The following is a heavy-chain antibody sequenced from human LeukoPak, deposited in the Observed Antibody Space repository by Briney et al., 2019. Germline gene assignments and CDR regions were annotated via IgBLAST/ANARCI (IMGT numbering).Heavy chain of an antibody. V-gene: IGHV3-53*01. Sequence: PGGSLRLSCAASGFTVSSNYMSWVRQAPGKGLEWVSVIYSGGSTYYADSVKGRFTISRDNSKNTLYLQMNSLRAEDTAVYYCARDSNYDSENWFDPWGQGTLVTVSS. CDR1: GFTVSSNY. D-gene: IGHD3-22*01. CDR3: ARDSNYDSENWFDP. J-gene: IGHJ5*02. CDR2: IYSGGST.